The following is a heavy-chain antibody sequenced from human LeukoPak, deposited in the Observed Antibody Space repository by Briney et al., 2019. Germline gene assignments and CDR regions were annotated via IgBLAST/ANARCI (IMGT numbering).Heavy chain of an antibody. J-gene: IGHJ4*02. CDR1: GFLFNDFIDHT. D-gene: IGHD2-21*01. V-gene: IGHV3-69-1*02. Sequence: GGSLRLSCADSGFLFNDFIDHTMVWVRQAPGKGLEWVSYISSSTSISYADSVRGRFSISRDNAQRSLYQHMNSLRDEDTAVYYCAREFSVVGNFDYWGQGTLVIVSS. CDR2: ISSSTSI. CDR3: AREFSVVGNFDY.